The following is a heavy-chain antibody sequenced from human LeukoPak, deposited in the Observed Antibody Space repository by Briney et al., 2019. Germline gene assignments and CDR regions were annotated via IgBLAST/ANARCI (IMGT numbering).Heavy chain of an antibody. V-gene: IGHV3-30*03. J-gene: IGHJ2*01. CDR2: TSYDGKTQ. Sequence: GGSLRLSCAASRFTFNFYSMHWVRQAPGKGLEWMAVTSYDGKTQYYADSVKGRFAISRDNPKSTLYLQMNTLRAEDTAIYYCARFVGTYWYFDLWGRGTLVTVSS. D-gene: IGHD2-21*01. CDR1: RFTFNFYS. CDR3: ARFVGTYWYFDL.